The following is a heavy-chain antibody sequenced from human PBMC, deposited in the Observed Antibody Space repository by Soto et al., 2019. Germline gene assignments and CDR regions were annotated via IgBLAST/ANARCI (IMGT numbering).Heavy chain of an antibody. CDR3: ATGGSGSYDY. V-gene: IGHV4-31*03. J-gene: IGHJ4*02. CDR2: IYYSGSP. D-gene: IGHD3-10*01. CDR1: GGSISSGGYY. Sequence: SETLSLTCTVSGGSISSGGYYWSWIRQHPGKGLEWIGYIYYSGSPYYNPSLKSRVTISVDTSKNQFSLKLSSVTAADTAVYYCATGGSGSYDYWGQGTLVTVSS.